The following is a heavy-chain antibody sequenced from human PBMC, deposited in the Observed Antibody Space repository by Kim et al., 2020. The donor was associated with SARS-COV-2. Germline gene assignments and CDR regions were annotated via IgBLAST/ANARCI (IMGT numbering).Heavy chain of an antibody. V-gene: IGHV3-53*01. CDR2: IYSGGST. CDR3: ANVATYPYYYYGMDV. Sequence: GGSLRLSCAASGFTVSSNYMSWVRQAPGKGLEWVSVIYSGGSTYYADSVKGRFTISRDNSKNTLYLQMNSLRAEDTAVYYCANVATYPYYYYGMDVWGQGTTVTVSS. D-gene: IGHD5-12*01. J-gene: IGHJ6*02. CDR1: GFTVSSNY.